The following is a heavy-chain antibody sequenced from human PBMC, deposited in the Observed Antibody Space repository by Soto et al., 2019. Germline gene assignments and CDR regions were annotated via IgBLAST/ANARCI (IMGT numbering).Heavy chain of an antibody. Sequence: VGSLRLSCAASGFTFSSYGMHWVRQAPGKGLEWVAVIWYDGSNKYYADSVKGRFTISRDNSKNTLYLQMNSLRAEDTAVYYCARSTPYDPRGDFDYWGQGTLVTVSS. J-gene: IGHJ4*02. CDR3: ARSTPYDPRGDFDY. CDR2: IWYDGSNK. V-gene: IGHV3-33*01. CDR1: GFTFSSYG. D-gene: IGHD2-2*01.